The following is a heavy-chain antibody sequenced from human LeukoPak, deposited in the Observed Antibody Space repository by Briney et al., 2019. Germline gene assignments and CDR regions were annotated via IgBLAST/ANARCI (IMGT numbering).Heavy chain of an antibody. D-gene: IGHD6-13*01. CDR2: IYSTGST. Sequence: SETLSLTCTVSGGSISSYYWSWIRQPAGKGLEWVGRIYSTGSTNYNPSLKSRVTMSVDTSKNQFSLRLRSVTAADTAVYYCARQIASAGTAGFDFWGQGALVTVSS. J-gene: IGHJ4*02. CDR1: GGSISSYY. CDR3: ARQIASAGTAGFDF. V-gene: IGHV4-4*07.